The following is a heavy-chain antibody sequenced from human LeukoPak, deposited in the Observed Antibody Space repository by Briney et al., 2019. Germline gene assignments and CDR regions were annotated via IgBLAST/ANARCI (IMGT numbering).Heavy chain of an antibody. V-gene: IGHV4-61*01. D-gene: IGHD3-10*01. CDR1: GGSVSSGSYY. J-gene: IGHJ5*02. CDR2: IYYSGST. CDR3: ARASMVRDFDP. Sequence: SETLSLTCTVSGGSVSSGSYYWSWIRQPPGKGREWIGYIYYSGSTNYNPSLKSRVTISVDTSKNQFSLKLSSVTAADTAVYYCARASMVRDFDPWGQGTLVTVSS.